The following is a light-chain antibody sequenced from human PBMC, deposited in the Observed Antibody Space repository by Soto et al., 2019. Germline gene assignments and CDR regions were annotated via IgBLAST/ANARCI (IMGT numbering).Light chain of an antibody. V-gene: IGKV3-20*01. Sequence: EIVLTQSPGTLSLSPGERATLSCRASQSVSGRYLAWYQQKPGQAPRLLIYGASSRATSTPDRFSGSGSGTDFTLIIRRLEPEDFAVYYCQQYGSSPWTFGQGTKVEIK. J-gene: IGKJ1*01. CDR3: QQYGSSPWT. CDR1: QSVSGRY. CDR2: GAS.